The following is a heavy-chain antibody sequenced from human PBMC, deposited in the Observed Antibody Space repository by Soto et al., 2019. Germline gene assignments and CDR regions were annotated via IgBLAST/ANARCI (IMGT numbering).Heavy chain of an antibody. CDR1: GGTFTKYA. J-gene: IGHJ3*01. V-gene: IGHV1-69*01. CDR2: IVPLPGTT. Sequence: QVQLVQSGAAVRKPGSSVKVSCKASGGTFTKYAITWVRQAPRQGLEWMGGIVPLPGTTNYEQKFRGRVTISADESTSTAYLELSSLRSEDTAVYYCASEVGGLGGSSGCPDYAFDVWGQGTMVIVSS. D-gene: IGHD3-22*01. CDR3: ASEVGGLGGSSGCPDYAFDV.